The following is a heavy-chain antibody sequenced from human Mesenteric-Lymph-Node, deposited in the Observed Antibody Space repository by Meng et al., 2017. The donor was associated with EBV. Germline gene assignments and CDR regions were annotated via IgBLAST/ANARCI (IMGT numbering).Heavy chain of an antibody. V-gene: IGHV6-1*01. J-gene: IGHJ4*02. Sequence: QVQLQQSGPGLGKPSQTLSLTCAISGDSVSNTNVAWNWIRQSPSRGLEWLGRTYYRSKWYNEYAQSVKGRITINPDTSKSEFSLQLNSVTPDDTAVYYCSRESWRAFDYWGQGTLVTAPQ. CDR2: TYYRSKWYN. CDR3: SRESWRAFDY. CDR1: GDSVSNTNVA.